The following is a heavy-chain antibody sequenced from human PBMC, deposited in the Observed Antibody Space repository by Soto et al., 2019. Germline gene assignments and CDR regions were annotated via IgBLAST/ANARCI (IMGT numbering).Heavy chain of an antibody. CDR1: GGSISSGYYY. J-gene: IGHJ6*02. CDR3: ASSLLYGMDV. Sequence: PSETLSLTCSVSGGSISSGYYYWSWIRQPPGKGLEWIGNIYYSGNTYYNPSLKSRLIISIDTSKNQFSLKVGSATAADTAAYYCASSLLYGMDVCGQGTTVTVSS. CDR2: IYYSGNT. D-gene: IGHD2-21*01. V-gene: IGHV4-30-4*01.